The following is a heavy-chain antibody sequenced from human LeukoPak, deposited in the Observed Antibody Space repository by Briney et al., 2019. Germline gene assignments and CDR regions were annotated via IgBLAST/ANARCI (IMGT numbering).Heavy chain of an antibody. CDR2: ISGSADST. CDR1: GFTFSSYA. D-gene: IGHD3-22*01. J-gene: IGHJ4*02. Sequence: GGSLRLSCAASGFTFSSYAMSWVRQVPEMGLEWVSTISGSADSTYYADSVRGRFTISRDNSKNTLYLQMNSLRAEDTAVYYCAKDHTPYYYDSSGYLDYWGQGTLVTVSS. V-gene: IGHV3-23*01. CDR3: AKDHTPYYYDSSGYLDY.